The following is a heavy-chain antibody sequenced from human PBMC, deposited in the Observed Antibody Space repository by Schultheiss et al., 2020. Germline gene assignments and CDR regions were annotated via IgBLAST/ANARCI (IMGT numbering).Heavy chain of an antibody. Sequence: SATLSLTCAVYGGSFSGYYWSWIRQPPGKGLEWIGEINHSGSTNYNPSLKSRVTISVDTSKNQFSLKLSSVTAADTAVYYCARELLRVVVPAASHPLGYYGMDVWGQGTTVTGSS. CDR1: GGSFSGYY. CDR2: INHSGST. CDR3: ARELLRVVVPAASHPLGYYGMDV. D-gene: IGHD2-2*01. V-gene: IGHV4-34*01. J-gene: IGHJ6*02.